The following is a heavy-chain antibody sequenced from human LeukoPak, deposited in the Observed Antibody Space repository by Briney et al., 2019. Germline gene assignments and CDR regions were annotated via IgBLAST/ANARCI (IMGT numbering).Heavy chain of an antibody. CDR1: GFTVSSNY. CDR3: ARDPDNWGKFDY. J-gene: IGHJ4*02. V-gene: IGHV3-66*01. Sequence: GGSLRLSCAASGFTVSSNYIHWVRQAPGKGLEWVSVIYSGGSTYFPDSVKCRFTISRDNSKNTLYLQMNSLRAEDTAVYYCARDPDNWGKFDYWGQGTLVTVSS. CDR2: IYSGGST. D-gene: IGHD1-1*01.